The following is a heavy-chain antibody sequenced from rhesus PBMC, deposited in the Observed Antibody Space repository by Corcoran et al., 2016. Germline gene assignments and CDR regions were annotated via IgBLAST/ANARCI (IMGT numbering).Heavy chain of an antibody. V-gene: IGHV4S11*01. D-gene: IGHD1-20*01. CDR2: IYGSGRST. Sequence: QAQLQESGPGLVKPLETLSLTCAVSGGSISSNYWSWIRQAPGKGLEWIGYIYGSGRSTNYYPSLKSRVTLSVDTSKDQFSLKLSSVTAADTAVYYCASSRAYSWNNRAFDFWGQGLRVTVSS. J-gene: IGHJ3*01. CDR3: ASSRAYSWNNRAFDF. CDR1: GGSISSNY.